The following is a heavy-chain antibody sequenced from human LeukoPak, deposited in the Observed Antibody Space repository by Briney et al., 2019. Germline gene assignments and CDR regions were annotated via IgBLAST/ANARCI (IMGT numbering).Heavy chain of an antibody. CDR1: GGFITDYF. CDR2: INHSGSS. D-gene: IGHD3-10*01. CDR3: ARVGDLFGAHRVRGLPPDYYYMDV. V-gene: IGHV4-34*01. Sequence: SETLSLTCALSGGFITDYFYNWVRQSPGKGLECIGEINHSGSSTYNPSLKSRVIISVDTSKNQFSLRLTSVTAADTGVYYCARVGDLFGAHRVRGLPPDYYYMDVWGKGTMVTVSS. J-gene: IGHJ6*03.